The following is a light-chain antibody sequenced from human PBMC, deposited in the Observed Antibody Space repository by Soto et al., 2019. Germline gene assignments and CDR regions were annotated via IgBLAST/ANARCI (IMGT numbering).Light chain of an antibody. CDR3: SSYTSSATLI. V-gene: IGLV2-14*01. Sequence: QSALAQPASVSGSPGQSITISCTGTSSNIGVYHYVSWFQQHPGKAPKLIIYEVSYRPSGISNRFSGSQSGNTASLTIPGLQAEDEADYYCSSYTSSATLIFGGGTKVTVL. J-gene: IGLJ2*01. CDR1: SSNIGVYHY. CDR2: EVS.